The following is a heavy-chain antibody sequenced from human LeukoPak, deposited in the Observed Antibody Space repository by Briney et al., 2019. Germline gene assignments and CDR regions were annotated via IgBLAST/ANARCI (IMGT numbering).Heavy chain of an antibody. J-gene: IGHJ5*02. Sequence: ASVTVSCKASGYTFASYGISWVRQAPGQGLEWMGWISGYSGNTKYPQKFQGRVTMTTDTSTNTAYMELWSLRSDDTAVYYCARDHESSSRFDLWGQGTLVIVSS. V-gene: IGHV1-18*01. CDR1: GYTFASYG. CDR3: ARDHESSSRFDL. CDR2: ISGYSGNT. D-gene: IGHD6-13*01.